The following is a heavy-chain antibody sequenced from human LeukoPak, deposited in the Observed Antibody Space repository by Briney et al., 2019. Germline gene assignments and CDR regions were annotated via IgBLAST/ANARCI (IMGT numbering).Heavy chain of an antibody. CDR1: GYTFTSYG. CDR3: ARDLGPYCGGDCCLSS. Sequence: ASVKVSCKASGYTFTSYGISWVRQAPGQGLEWMGWISAYNGNTNYAQKLQGRVTMTTDTSTSTAYMELRSLRSDDTAVYYCARDLGPYCGGDCCLSSWGQGTLVTVSS. J-gene: IGHJ5*02. D-gene: IGHD2-21*02. V-gene: IGHV1-18*01. CDR2: ISAYNGNT.